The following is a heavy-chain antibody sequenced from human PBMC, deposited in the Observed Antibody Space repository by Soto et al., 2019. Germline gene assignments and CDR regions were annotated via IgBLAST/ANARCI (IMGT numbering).Heavy chain of an antibody. CDR1: GLTVSTNY. V-gene: IGHV3-53*01. J-gene: IGHJ3*02. Sequence: EVLLVESGGGLIQPGGSLRLVCAVSGLTVSTNYMTWVRQAPGKGLEWVSIIYRGGGTYYGDSVKGRAIISRDDSKNMVFLQMNSLSAEDTAVYYCARRDASETFDIWGQGTMVTVSS. CDR2: IYRGGGT. CDR3: ARRDASETFDI.